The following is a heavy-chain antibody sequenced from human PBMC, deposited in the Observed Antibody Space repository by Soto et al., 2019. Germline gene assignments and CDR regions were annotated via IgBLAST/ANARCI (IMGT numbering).Heavy chain of an antibody. D-gene: IGHD2-15*01. CDR3: AKQGIGYCSGGSCYNLYYYYYMDV. CDR1: GFTFSSYA. J-gene: IGHJ6*03. CDR2: ISGSGGST. V-gene: IGHV3-23*01. Sequence: GGFLRLSCAASGFTFSSYAMSWVRQAPGKGLEWVSAISGSGGSTYYADSVKGRFTISRDNSKNTLYLQMNSLRAEDTAVYYCAKQGIGYCSGGSCYNLYYYYYMDVWGKGTTVTVSS.